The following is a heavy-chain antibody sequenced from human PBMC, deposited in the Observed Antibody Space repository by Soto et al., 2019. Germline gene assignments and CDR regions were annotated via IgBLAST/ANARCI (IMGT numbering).Heavy chain of an antibody. CDR2: IYNSGSYISGST. CDR3: ARGRGWGRPGCFDI. V-gene: IGHV4-4*07. J-gene: IGHJ3*02. CDR1: GGSFSSNY. Sequence: PSETLSLTCSVSGGSFSSNYWSWIRQPAGKGLEWIGRIYNSGSYISGSTTYNPSLNSRVTMSVDTSKNQFSLKLSSVTAADTAVYYCARGRGWGRPGCFDIWGLGTMVTVSS. D-gene: IGHD3-10*01.